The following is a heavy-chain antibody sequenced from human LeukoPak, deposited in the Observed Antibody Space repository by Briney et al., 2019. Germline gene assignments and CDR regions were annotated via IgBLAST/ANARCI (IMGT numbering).Heavy chain of an antibody. D-gene: IGHD3-10*01. V-gene: IGHV3-48*01. CDR3: ARDGITMVRGVSDY. J-gene: IGHJ4*02. CDR1: GFTFSSYS. CDR2: ISSSSSTI. Sequence: GGSLRLSCAASGFTFSSYSMNWVRQAPGKGLEWVSYISSSSSTIYYADSVKGRFTISRDNAKNSLYLQMNSLRAEDTAVYYCARDGITMVRGVSDYWGQGTLVTISS.